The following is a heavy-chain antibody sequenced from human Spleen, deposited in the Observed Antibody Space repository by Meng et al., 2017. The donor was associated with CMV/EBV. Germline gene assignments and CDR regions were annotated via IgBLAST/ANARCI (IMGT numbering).Heavy chain of an antibody. J-gene: IGHJ4*02. V-gene: IGHV1-2*02. CDR2: INPHNGVT. CDR1: GYTFTGNY. Sequence: ASVKVSCKASGYTFTGNYIHWVRQAPGQGLEWMGCINPHNGVTNYTQKFQGRFTMTRDTSINTAYMELSRLRSDDTAVYYCARDDYWGQGTLVTVSS. CDR3: ARDDY.